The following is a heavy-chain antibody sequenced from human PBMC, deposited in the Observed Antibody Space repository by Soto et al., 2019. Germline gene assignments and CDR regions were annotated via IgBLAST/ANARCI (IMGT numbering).Heavy chain of an antibody. Sequence: EVQLLESGGGLVQPGGSLRLSCAASGFTFSSYAMNWVRQAPGKGLEWVSVISGSGGSTAYADSVKGRFTISGDNSKNTLYLQMNSLRAEDTAVYYCAKRNYGSEFDYWGQGTLVTVSS. D-gene: IGHD3-10*01. CDR2: ISGSGGST. J-gene: IGHJ4*02. CDR1: GFTFSSYA. CDR3: AKRNYGSEFDY. V-gene: IGHV3-23*01.